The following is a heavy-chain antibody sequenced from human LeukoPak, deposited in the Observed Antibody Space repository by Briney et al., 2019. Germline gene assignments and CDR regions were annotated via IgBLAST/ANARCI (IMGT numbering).Heavy chain of an antibody. J-gene: IGHJ5*02. CDR3: ARLKVGAVAGWFDP. CDR2: IYYSGST. Sequence: SETLSLTCTVPGGSISSYYWSWIRQPPGKGLDWIGYIYYSGSTNYNPSIMRRVTISVDTSKNPFSLKRSSVTAADTAVYYCARLKVGAVAGWFDPWGEGTLVTVSS. D-gene: IGHD6-19*01. CDR1: GGSISSYY. V-gene: IGHV4-59*08.